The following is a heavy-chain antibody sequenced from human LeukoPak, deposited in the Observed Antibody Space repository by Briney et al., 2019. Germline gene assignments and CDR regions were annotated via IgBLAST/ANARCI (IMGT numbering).Heavy chain of an antibody. Sequence: GGSLRLSCAASGFTFDDYGMSWVRQAPGKGLVWVSRINSDGSSTSYADSVKGRFTISRDNAKNTLYLQMNSLRAEDTAVYYCARGTADYYGSGSYKYWGQGTLVTVSS. CDR2: INSDGSST. CDR1: GFTFDDYG. CDR3: ARGTADYYGSGSYKY. D-gene: IGHD3-10*01. V-gene: IGHV3-74*01. J-gene: IGHJ4*02.